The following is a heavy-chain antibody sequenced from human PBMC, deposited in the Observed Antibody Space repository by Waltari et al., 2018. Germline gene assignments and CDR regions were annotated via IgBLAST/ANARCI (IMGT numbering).Heavy chain of an antibody. J-gene: IGHJ4*02. V-gene: IGHV3-49*04. CDR3: TSHKEMATIRPQYYFDY. Sequence: EVQLVESGGGLVQTGRSLRLSCTASGFTLGDYAMSWVRQAPGKGLGWVGFIRSKAYGGTTEYAASVKGRFTISRDDSKSIAYLQMNSLKTEDTAVYYCTSHKEMATIRPQYYFDYWGQGTLVTVSS. CDR2: IRSKAYGGTT. CDR1: GFTLGDYA. D-gene: IGHD5-12*01.